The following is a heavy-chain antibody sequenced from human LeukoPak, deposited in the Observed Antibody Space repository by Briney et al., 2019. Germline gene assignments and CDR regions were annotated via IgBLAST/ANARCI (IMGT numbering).Heavy chain of an antibody. V-gene: IGHV3-7*01. CDR1: GFTFSNYW. CDR3: ARIGYSSSCFDY. J-gene: IGHJ4*02. CDR2: IKQDGSEK. D-gene: IGHD6-13*01. Sequence: PGGSLRLSCAASGFTFSNYWMSWVRQTLGKGLEWVANIKQDGSEKDYVDSMKGRFTISRDNAKNSVYLQMNSLRAEDTAVYYCARIGYSSSCFDYWGQGTVVTVSS.